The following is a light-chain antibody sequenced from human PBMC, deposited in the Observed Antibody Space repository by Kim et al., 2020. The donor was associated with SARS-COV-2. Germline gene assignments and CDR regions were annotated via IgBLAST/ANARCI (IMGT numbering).Light chain of an antibody. Sequence: AIRMTQSPSSLSASTGDRVTITCRASQGISSYLAWYQQKPGKAPKLLIYAASTLQSGVPSRFSGSGSGTDFTLTISCLQSEDFATYYCQQYYSYPMYTFGEGTKLEF. J-gene: IGKJ2*01. V-gene: IGKV1-8*01. CDR2: AAS. CDR3: QQYYSYPMYT. CDR1: QGISSY.